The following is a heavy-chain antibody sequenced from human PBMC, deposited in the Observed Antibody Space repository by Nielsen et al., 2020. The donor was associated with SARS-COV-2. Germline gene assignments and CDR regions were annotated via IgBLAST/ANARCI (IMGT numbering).Heavy chain of an antibody. CDR1: EFTFNIYA. CDR2: ISGSGGST. V-gene: IGHV3-23*01. Sequence: GGSLRLSCAASEFTFNIYAMAWVRRAPGRGLEWVSAISGSGGSTYYADSVKGRFTISRDNSKNTLYLQMNSLRAEDTAVYYCAKASSHLGYCSGGSCTRYYYYGMDVWGQGTTVTVSS. D-gene: IGHD2-15*01. CDR3: AKASSHLGYCSGGSCTRYYYYGMDV. J-gene: IGHJ6*02.